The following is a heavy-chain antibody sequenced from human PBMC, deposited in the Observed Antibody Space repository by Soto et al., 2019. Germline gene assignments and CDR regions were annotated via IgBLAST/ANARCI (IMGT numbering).Heavy chain of an antibody. D-gene: IGHD3-10*01. CDR3: ARRGVSGPVDY. CDR1: SISTYY. Sequence: SETLSLTCTVGSISTYYWNWIRQPPGKGLEWIGYIYYMGRTNYNSSLKSRVTMSIDTSKNNFSLKLSSVTAAGTAVYYCARRGVSGPVDYWGQGTLVTVSS. V-gene: IGHV4-59*08. CDR2: IYYMGRT. J-gene: IGHJ4*02.